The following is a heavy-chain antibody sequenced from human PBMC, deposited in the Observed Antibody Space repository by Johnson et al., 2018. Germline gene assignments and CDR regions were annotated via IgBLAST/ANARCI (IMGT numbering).Heavy chain of an antibody. Sequence: EVELLEAGGGLVQPGGSLRLSCAASGFTFSSYWMSWVRQAPGKGLEWVANIKQDGSEKYYVDSVKGRFTISRDNAKNSLYLQMNSLRPEDTAVYYCARARMPYGDYLEYFQHWGQGTLVTVSS. CDR1: GFTFSSYW. CDR2: IKQDGSEK. CDR3: ARARMPYGDYLEYFQH. J-gene: IGHJ1*01. D-gene: IGHD4-17*01. V-gene: IGHV3-7*01.